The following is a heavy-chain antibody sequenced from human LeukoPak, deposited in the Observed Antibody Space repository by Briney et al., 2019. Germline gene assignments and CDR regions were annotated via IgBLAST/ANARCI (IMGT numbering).Heavy chain of an antibody. CDR3: AKEAVGSRTNYNWFDP. CDR1: GFTFSSYA. Sequence: GSLRLSCAASGFTFSSYAMSWVRQAPGKGLEWVSSIIGSGGSTYYADSVKGRFTISRDNSKNTLYLQMNSLRAEDTAVYYCAKEAVGSRTNYNWFDPWGQGTLVTVSS. D-gene: IGHD6-13*01. CDR2: IIGSGGST. J-gene: IGHJ5*02. V-gene: IGHV3-23*01.